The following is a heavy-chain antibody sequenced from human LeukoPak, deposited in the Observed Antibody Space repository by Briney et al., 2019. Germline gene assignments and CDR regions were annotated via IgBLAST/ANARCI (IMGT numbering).Heavy chain of an antibody. CDR1: GFTFCFYW. D-gene: IGHD4-17*01. CDR3: ARVNNYGADP. Sequence: GGSLRLSCAASGFTFCFYWMHWVRQAPGKGLVWVSRINGDGSSTSYADSVKGRFTISRDNAKNSLYLQMNSLRDEDTAVYYCARVNNYGADPWGQGTLVTVSS. CDR2: INGDGSST. J-gene: IGHJ5*02. V-gene: IGHV3-74*01.